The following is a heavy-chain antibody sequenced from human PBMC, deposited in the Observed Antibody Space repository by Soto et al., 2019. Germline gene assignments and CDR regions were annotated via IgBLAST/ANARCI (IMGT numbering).Heavy chain of an antibody. Sequence: SGFTFSTAWINWVRQAPGKGLEWVGRIKNKTDGGTSDFAAPVKGRFTISRDNSKNTLYLQMNSLRAEDTAGYYCASSGYSSGWRYFDYWGQGTLVTVSS. CDR3: ASSGYSSGWRYFDY. CDR1: GFTFSTAW. J-gene: IGHJ4*02. V-gene: IGHV3-15*07. CDR2: IKNKTDGGTS. D-gene: IGHD6-19*01.